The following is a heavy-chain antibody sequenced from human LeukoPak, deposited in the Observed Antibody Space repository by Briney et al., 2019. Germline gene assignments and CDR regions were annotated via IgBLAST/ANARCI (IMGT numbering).Heavy chain of an antibody. CDR3: ARALARYYYGSGSYHDY. V-gene: IGHV4-31*03. Sequence: SQTLSLTCTVSGGSISSGGYYWSWIRQHPGKGLEWIEYIYYSGSTYYNPSLKSRVTISVDTSKNQFSLKLSSVTAADTAVYYCARALARYYYGSGSYHDYWGQGTLVTVSS. CDR1: GGSISSGGYY. J-gene: IGHJ4*02. D-gene: IGHD3-10*01. CDR2: IYYSGST.